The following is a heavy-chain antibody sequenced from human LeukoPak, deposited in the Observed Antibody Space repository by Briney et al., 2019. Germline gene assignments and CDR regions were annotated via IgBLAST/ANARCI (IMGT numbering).Heavy chain of an antibody. J-gene: IGHJ3*02. Sequence: GASVKVSCTASGYTFATCDINWVRQATGQGLEWMGWMNPNNGNTGYAQKFQGRVTMTRDTSINTAYMELSSLMSEDTAVYYCARDTRGAAAADYPFDIWGPGTLVTVSS. CDR3: ARDTRGAAAADYPFDI. CDR1: GYTFATCD. D-gene: IGHD6-13*01. V-gene: IGHV1-8*01. CDR2: MNPNNGNT.